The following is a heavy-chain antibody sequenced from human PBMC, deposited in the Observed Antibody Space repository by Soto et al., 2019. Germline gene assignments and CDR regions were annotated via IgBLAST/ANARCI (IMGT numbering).Heavy chain of an antibody. V-gene: IGHV4-39*01. J-gene: IGHJ6*02. CDR2: IYYSGST. D-gene: IGHD2-15*01. CDR1: GGSISSSSYY. Sequence: SETLSLTCTVSGGSISSSSYYWGWIRQPPGKGLEWIGSIYYSGSTYYNPSLKSRVTISVDTSKNQFSLKLSSVTAADTAVYYCARHECSGGIYSYYYSGMDVWGQGTTVTVSS. CDR3: ARHECSGGIYSYYYSGMDV.